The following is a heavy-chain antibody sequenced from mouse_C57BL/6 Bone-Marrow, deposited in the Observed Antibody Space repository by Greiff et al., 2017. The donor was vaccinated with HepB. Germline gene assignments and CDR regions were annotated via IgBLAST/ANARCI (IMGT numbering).Heavy chain of an antibody. CDR3: AIYSSGYYYYAMDY. CDR2: INPYNGGN. CDR1: GYTFTDYY. V-gene: IGHV1-19*01. Sequence: EVQLQQSGPVLVKPGASVKMSCKASGYTFTDYYMNWVKQSHGKRLEWIGVINPYNGGNSYNQKFKGKATLTVDKSSNSAYMELNSLTSEDSAVYYCAIYSSGYYYYAMDYWGQGTSVTVSS. J-gene: IGHJ4*01. D-gene: IGHD3-2*02.